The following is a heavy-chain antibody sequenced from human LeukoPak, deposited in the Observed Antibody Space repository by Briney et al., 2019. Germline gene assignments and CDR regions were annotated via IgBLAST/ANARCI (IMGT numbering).Heavy chain of an antibody. CDR1: GFTFSNAW. J-gene: IGHJ4*02. CDR2: IKSKTDGGTT. V-gene: IGHV3-15*07. Sequence: GGSLRLSCAASGFTFSNAWMNWVRQAPGKGLEWVGRIKSKTDGGTTDYAAPVKGRFTISRDDSKNTLYLQMNSLKTEDTAVYYCTTVGLRYFDWLSSESYFDYWGQGTLVTVSS. D-gene: IGHD3-9*01. CDR3: TTVGLRYFDWLSSESYFDY.